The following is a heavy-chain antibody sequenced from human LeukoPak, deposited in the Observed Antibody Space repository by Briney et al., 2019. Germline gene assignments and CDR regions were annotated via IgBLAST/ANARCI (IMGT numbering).Heavy chain of an antibody. CDR1: GGSFSGYY. V-gene: IGHV4-34*01. CDR2: INHSGST. J-gene: IGHJ4*02. D-gene: IGHD4-23*01. Sequence: SETLSLTCAVYGGSFSGYYWSWIRQPPGKGLEWIGEINHSGSTNYNPSLKSRVTISVDTSKNQFSLKLNSVTAADTAVYYCARDRLRWPKIDYWGQGTLVTVSS. CDR3: ARDRLRWPKIDY.